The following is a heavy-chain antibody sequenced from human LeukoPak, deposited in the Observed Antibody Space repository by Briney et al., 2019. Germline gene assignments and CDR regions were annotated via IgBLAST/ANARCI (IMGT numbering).Heavy chain of an antibody. J-gene: IGHJ4*02. V-gene: IGHV3-30-3*01. Sequence: PGRSLRLSCAASGFTFSSYAMHWVRQAPGKGLEWVAVILSDGSNKYYADSVKGRFTISRDNSKNTLYLQMNSLRAEDTAVYYCARDRPTMVRGVIGYWGQGTLVTVSS. CDR2: ILSDGSNK. CDR1: GFTFSSYA. CDR3: ARDRPTMVRGVIGY. D-gene: IGHD3-10*01.